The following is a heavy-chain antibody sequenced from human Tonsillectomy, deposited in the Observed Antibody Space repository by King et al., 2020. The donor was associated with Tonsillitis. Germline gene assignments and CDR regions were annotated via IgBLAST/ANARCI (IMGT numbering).Heavy chain of an antibody. CDR2: MSYDGSNK. V-gene: IGHV3-30*18. CDR3: AKDGGLGELSLFPIDY. Sequence: VQLVQSGGGVVQPGRSLRLSCAASGFTFSNYGMHWVRQAPGKGLEWVALMSYDGSNKNYADSVKGRFTISRDNSKNTLYLQMNSLRAEDTAVYYCAKDGGLGELSLFPIDYWGQGTLVTVSS. CDR1: GFTFSNYG. J-gene: IGHJ4*02. D-gene: IGHD3-16*02.